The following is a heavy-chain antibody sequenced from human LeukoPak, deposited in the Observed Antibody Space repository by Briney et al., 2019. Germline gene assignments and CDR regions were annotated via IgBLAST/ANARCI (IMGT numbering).Heavy chain of an antibody. CDR2: ISYDGSNK. J-gene: IGHJ4*02. Sequence: GGSLRLSCAASGFTFSSYGMHWVRQAPGKGLEWVAVISYDGSNKYYADSVKGRFTFSRDNSKNTLYLQMNSLRAEDTAVYYCAKDKVRQDIVVVPAASFDHWGQGTLVTVSS. D-gene: IGHD2-2*01. CDR1: GFTFSSYG. V-gene: IGHV3-30*18. CDR3: AKDKVRQDIVVVPAASFDH.